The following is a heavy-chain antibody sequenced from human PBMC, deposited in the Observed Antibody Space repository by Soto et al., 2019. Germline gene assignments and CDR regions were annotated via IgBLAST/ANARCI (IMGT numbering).Heavy chain of an antibody. V-gene: IGHV5-51*01. Sequence: GESLKISCQASGYSFTTYWIGWVRQVPGKGLEWMGIIYPGDSDTRYSPSFQGQVTISVDKSISTAYLQWSSLKASDTAMYYCARHVKTFDYWGQGTLVTVSS. CDR3: ARHVKTFDY. J-gene: IGHJ4*02. CDR2: IYPGDSDT. CDR1: GYSFTTYW.